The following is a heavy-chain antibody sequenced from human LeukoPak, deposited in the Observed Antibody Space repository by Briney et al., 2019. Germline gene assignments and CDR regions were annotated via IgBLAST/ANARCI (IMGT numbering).Heavy chain of an antibody. D-gene: IGHD6-19*01. CDR2: IYTSGST. CDR3: ARDPGVAVAGGFDY. J-gene: IGHJ4*02. V-gene: IGHV4-4*07. Sequence: PSETLSLTCTVSGGSISSYYWSWIRQPAGKGLEWIGRIYTSGSTNYNPSLKSRVTVSVDTSKNQFSLKLSSVTAADTAVYYCARDPGVAVAGGFDYWGQGTLVTVSS. CDR1: GGSISSYY.